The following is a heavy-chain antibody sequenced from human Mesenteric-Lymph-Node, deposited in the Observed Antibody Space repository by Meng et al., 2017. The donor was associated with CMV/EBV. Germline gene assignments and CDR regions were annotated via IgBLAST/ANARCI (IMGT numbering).Heavy chain of an antibody. V-gene: IGHV3-21*01. D-gene: IGHD6-19*01. CDR3: ARDELAVAGTADY. CDR1: GFTFSSYS. J-gene: IGHJ4*02. Sequence: CAASGFTFSSYSMNWVRQAPGKGLEWVSSISSSSSYIYYADSVKGRFTISRDNAKNSLYLQMNSLRAEDTAVYYCARDELAVAGTADYWGQGTLVTVSS. CDR2: ISSSSSYI.